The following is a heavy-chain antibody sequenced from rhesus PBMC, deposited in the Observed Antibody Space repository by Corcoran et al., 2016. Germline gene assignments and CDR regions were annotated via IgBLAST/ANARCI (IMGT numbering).Heavy chain of an antibody. J-gene: IGHJ4*01. CDR1: GGSISGGYD. D-gene: IGHD3-22*01. Sequence: QVQLQESGPGLVTPSETLSLTCAVSGGSISGGYDWSWIRQPPGKGLEWIGYIDGSSGSTNDNPSLKSRVNISKDTSKNQFALNLRSVTAEDTAVYVCARHERLSGLDYWGQGVLVTVSS. V-gene: IGHV4-76*01. CDR2: IDGSSGST. CDR3: ARHERLSGLDY.